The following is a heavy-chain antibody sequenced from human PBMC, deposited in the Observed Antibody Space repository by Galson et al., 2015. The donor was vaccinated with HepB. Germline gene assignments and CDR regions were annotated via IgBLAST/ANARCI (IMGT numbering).Heavy chain of an antibody. CDR1: GFTFSSYG. V-gene: IGHV3-30*18. CDR2: ISYDGSNK. D-gene: IGHD6-13*01. J-gene: IGHJ6*02. Sequence: SLRLSCAASGFTFSSYGMHWVRQAPGKGLEWVAVISYDGSNKYYADSVKGRFTISRDNSKNTLYLQMNSLRAEDTAVYYCAKAHSSSWYYYYYGMDVWGQGTTVTVSS. CDR3: AKAHSSSWYYYYYGMDV.